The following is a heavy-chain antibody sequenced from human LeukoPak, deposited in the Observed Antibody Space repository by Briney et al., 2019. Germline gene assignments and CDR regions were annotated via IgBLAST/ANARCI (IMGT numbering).Heavy chain of an antibody. CDR1: GYTFTSYD. J-gene: IGHJ6*03. V-gene: IGHV1-8*01. Sequence: ASVKVSCKASGYTFTSYDINWVRQATGQGLEWMGWMNPNSGNTGYAQKFQGRVTMTRNTSISTAYMELSSLRSEDTAVYYCARARNILTGYYSHYYYYMDVWGKGTTVTVSS. CDR3: ARARNILTGYYSHYYYYMDV. D-gene: IGHD3-9*01. CDR2: MNPNSGNT.